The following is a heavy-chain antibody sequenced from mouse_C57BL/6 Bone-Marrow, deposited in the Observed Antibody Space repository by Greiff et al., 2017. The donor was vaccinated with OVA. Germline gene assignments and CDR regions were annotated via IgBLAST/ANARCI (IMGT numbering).Heavy chain of an antibody. CDR1: GYAFSSSW. CDR2: IYPGDGDT. V-gene: IGHV1-82*01. J-gene: IGHJ4*01. D-gene: IGHD2-12*01. CDR3: AISPFYSVYAMDY. Sequence: VQLQQSGPELVKPGASVKISCKASGYAFSSSWMNWVKQRPGKGLEWIGRIYPGDGDTNYNGKFKGKATLTADKSSSTAYMQLSSLTSEDSAVYFCAISPFYSVYAMDYWGQGTSVTVSS.